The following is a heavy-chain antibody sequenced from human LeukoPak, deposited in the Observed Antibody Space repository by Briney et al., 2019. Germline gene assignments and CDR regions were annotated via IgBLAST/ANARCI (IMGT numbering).Heavy chain of an antibody. CDR2: INHSGST. Sequence: PSETLSLTCAVYGGSFSGYYLSWIRQPPGKGLEWIGEINHSGSTNYNPSLKSRVTISVDTSKNQFSLKLSSVTAADTAVYYCARAWELATFDYWGQGTLVTVSS. CDR3: ARAWELATFDY. J-gene: IGHJ4*02. D-gene: IGHD1-1*01. CDR1: GGSFSGYY. V-gene: IGHV4-34*01.